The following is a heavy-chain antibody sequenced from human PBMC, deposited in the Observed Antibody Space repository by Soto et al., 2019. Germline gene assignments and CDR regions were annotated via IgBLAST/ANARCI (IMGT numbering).Heavy chain of an antibody. CDR3: ARDSVAAAHDY. CDR1: GFTFSSYG. V-gene: IGHV3-33*01. D-gene: IGHD6-13*01. CDR2: IWYDGSNK. Sequence: VQPVESGGGVVQPGRSLRLSCAASGFTFSSYGMHWVRQAPGKGLEWVAVIWYDGSNKYYADSVKGRFTISRDNSKNTLYLQMNSLRAEDTAVYYCARDSVAAAHDYWGQGTLVTVSS. J-gene: IGHJ4*02.